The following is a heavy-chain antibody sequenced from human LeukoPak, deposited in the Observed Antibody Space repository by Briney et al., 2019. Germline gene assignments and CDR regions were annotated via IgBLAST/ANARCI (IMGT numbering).Heavy chain of an antibody. CDR3: ARVICSGGGCQIEYFQH. V-gene: IGHV3-72*01. D-gene: IGHD2-15*01. Sequence: GGSLRLSCAASGFTFSDHYMDWVRQAPGKGLEWVGRIRSEGYSYTTEYAASVKGRFTISRDDSKNSLYLQMNSLRTEDTAVYYCARVICSGGGCQIEYFQHWGQGTLVTVSS. CDR2: IRSEGYSYTT. CDR1: GFTFSDHY. J-gene: IGHJ1*01.